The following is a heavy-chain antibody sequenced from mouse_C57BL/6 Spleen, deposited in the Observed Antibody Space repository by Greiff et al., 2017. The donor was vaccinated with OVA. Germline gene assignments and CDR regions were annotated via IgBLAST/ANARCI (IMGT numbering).Heavy chain of an antibody. CDR2: IYPGDGDT. D-gene: IGHD2-1*01. Sequence: VQGVESGPELVKPGASVKISCKASGYAFSSSWMNWVKQRPGKGLEWIGRIYPGDGDTNYNGKFKGKATLTADKSSSTAYMQLSSLTSEDSAVYFCARSYYYAFAYWGQGTLVTVSA. CDR3: ARSYYYAFAY. V-gene: IGHV1-82*01. J-gene: IGHJ3*01. CDR1: GYAFSSSW.